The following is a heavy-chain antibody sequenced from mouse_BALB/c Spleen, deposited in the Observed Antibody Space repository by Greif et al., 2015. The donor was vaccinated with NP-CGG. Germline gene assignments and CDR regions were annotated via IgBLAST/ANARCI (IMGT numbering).Heavy chain of an antibody. CDR3: ATPSSSYYAMDY. D-gene: IGHD1-1*01. CDR1: GFNIKDTY. V-gene: IGHV14-3*02. J-gene: IGHJ4*01. CDR2: IDPANGNT. Sequence: EVQLQESGAELVKPGASVKLSCTASGFNIKDTYMHWVKQRPEQGLEWIGRIDPANGNTKYDPKFQGKATITADTSSNTAYLQLSSLTSEDTAVYYCATPSSSYYAMDYWGQGTSVTVSS.